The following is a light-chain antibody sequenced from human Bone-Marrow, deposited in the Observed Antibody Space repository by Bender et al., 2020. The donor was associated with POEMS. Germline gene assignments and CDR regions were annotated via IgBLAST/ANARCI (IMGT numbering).Light chain of an antibody. CDR1: NSDVGGYNL. J-gene: IGLJ1*01. CDR3: CSYAGGRSYV. V-gene: IGLV2-23*02. Sequence: QSALTQPASVSGSPGQSITISCTGSNSDVGGYNLVSWYQQYPGKAPRLMISEVSKRPSGVSNRFSGSKSGDTASLTISGLQAEDEADYYCCSYAGGRSYVFGTGTKVTVL. CDR2: EVS.